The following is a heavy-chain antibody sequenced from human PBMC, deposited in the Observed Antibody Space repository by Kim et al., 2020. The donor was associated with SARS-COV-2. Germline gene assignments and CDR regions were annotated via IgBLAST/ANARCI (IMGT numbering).Heavy chain of an antibody. J-gene: IGHJ6*02. V-gene: IGHV3-7*01. Sequence: GGSLRLSCAASGFTFSSYWMSWVRQAPGKGLEWVANIKQDGSEKYYVDSVKGRFTISRDNAKNSLYLQMNSLRAEDTAVYYCAKHSSSIAVAGHYYYYGMDVWGQGTTVTVSS. CDR2: IKQDGSEK. CDR1: GFTFSSYW. D-gene: IGHD6-19*01. CDR3: AKHSSSIAVAGHYYYYGMDV.